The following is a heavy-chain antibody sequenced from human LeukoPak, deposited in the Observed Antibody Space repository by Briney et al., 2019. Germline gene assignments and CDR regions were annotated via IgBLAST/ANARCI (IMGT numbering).Heavy chain of an antibody. Sequence: ASVKVSCKASGYTFTGYYMHWVRQAPGQGLEWMGWINPNSGGTNYAQKFQGRVTMTRDTSISTAQMELSRLRSDDTAVYYCARDHHDSSGYYYAWFDPWGQGTLVTVSS. D-gene: IGHD3-22*01. CDR1: GYTFTGYY. V-gene: IGHV1-2*02. J-gene: IGHJ5*02. CDR3: ARDHHDSSGYYYAWFDP. CDR2: INPNSGGT.